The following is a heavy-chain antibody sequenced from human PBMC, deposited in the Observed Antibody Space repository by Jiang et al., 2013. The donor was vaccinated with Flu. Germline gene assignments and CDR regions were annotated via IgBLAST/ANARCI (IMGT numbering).Heavy chain of an antibody. D-gene: IGHD6-6*01. J-gene: IGHJ5*02. Sequence: SQTLSTHRMPSPGTVSLATVLLGTGSGSPPRRGLEWLGRTFYRSKWHNDYAVSVRSRIIINPDTSKNQFSLQLNSVTPEDTAVYYCARGRSSVQGDWFDPWGQGTPGHRL. CDR2: TFYRSKWHN. CDR1: GTVSLATVLL. CDR3: ARGRSSVQGDWFDP. V-gene: IGHV6-1*01.